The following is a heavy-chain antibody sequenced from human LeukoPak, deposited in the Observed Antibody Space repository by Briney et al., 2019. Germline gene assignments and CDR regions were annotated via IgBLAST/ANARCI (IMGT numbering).Heavy chain of an antibody. Sequence: SETLSLTCTVSGGSISSSSYYWGWIRQPPGKGLEWIGSIYYSGSTYYNPSLRSRVTISVDTSKNQFSLKLSSVTAADTAVYYCARLVAVASYYFDYWGQGTLVTVSS. CDR3: ARLVAVASYYFDY. V-gene: IGHV4-39*01. CDR2: IYYSGST. J-gene: IGHJ4*02. D-gene: IGHD6-19*01. CDR1: GGSISSSSYY.